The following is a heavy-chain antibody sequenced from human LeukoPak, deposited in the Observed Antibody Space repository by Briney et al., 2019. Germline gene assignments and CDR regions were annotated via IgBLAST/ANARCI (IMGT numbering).Heavy chain of an antibody. CDR2: IYYSGST. Sequence: PSETLSLTCTVSGGSISSGGYYWSWIRQHPGKGLEWIGYIYYSGSTYYNPSLKSLVTMSVDTSKNQFSLRLSSVTAADTAVYYCARQIYGDLYYFDYWGQGTLVTVSS. CDR1: GGSISSGGYY. CDR3: ARQIYGDLYYFDY. V-gene: IGHV4-30-4*08. D-gene: IGHD4-17*01. J-gene: IGHJ4*02.